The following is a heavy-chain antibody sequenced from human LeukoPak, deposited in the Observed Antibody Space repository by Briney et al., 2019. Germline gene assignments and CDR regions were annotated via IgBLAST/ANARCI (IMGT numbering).Heavy chain of an antibody. CDR3: AREGATTDFNDAFDI. CDR2: IKQDGSEE. J-gene: IGHJ3*02. CDR1: GFTFSSYW. Sequence: AGGSLRLSCAASGFTFSSYWMSWVRQAPGKGLEWVANIKQDGSEEYYVDSVKGRFTISRDNAKNSLYLQMNSLRAEDTAVYYCAREGATTDFNDAFDIWGQGTMVTVSS. D-gene: IGHD1-26*01. V-gene: IGHV3-7*01.